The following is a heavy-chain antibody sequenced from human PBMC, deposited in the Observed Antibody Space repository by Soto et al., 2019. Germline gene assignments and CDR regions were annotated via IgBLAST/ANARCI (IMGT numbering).Heavy chain of an antibody. CDR2: INPSGGST. CDR1: GYTFTSDY. J-gene: IGHJ6*02. D-gene: IGHD2-15*01. V-gene: IGHV1-46*01. Sequence: ASVKVSCKASGYTFTSDYMHWVRQAPGQGLEWMGIINPSGGSTSYAQKFQGRVTMTRDTSTSTVYMELSSLRSEDTAVYYCARDWGDCSGGSCYPEDFYYYGMDVWGQGTTVTVSS. CDR3: ARDWGDCSGGSCYPEDFYYYGMDV.